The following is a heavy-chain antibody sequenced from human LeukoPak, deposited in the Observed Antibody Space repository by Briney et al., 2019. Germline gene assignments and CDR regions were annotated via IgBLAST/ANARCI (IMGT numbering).Heavy chain of an antibody. CDR3: ASLTPYCSGGSCYSGYFQH. V-gene: IGHV4-59*01. J-gene: IGHJ1*01. CDR1: GGSISSYY. D-gene: IGHD2-15*01. Sequence: SETLSLTCTVSGGSISSYYWSWIRQPPGKGLEWIGYIYYSGSTNYNPSLKSRVTISVDTSKNQFSLKLSSVTAADTAVYYCASLTPYCSGGSCYSGYFQHWGQGTLVTVSS. CDR2: IYYSGST.